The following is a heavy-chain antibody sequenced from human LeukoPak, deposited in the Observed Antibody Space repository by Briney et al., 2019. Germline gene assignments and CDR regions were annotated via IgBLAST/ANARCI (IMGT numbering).Heavy chain of an antibody. Sequence: AASVKVSCKASGYTFTDYYMHWVRQAPGQGLGWMGWINPNSGDTNYAQNLQDRVTMTTDTSTTTAYMELRSLRSDDTAMYYCARGPHSIRTRYFDYWGQGTLVTVSS. D-gene: IGHD3/OR15-3a*01. V-gene: IGHV1-2*02. CDR1: GYTFTDYY. CDR3: ARGPHSIRTRYFDY. CDR2: INPNSGDT. J-gene: IGHJ4*02.